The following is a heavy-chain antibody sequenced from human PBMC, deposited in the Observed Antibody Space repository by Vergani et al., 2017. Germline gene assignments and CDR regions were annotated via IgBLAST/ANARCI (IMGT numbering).Heavy chain of an antibody. J-gene: IGHJ4*02. V-gene: IGHV3-23*01. CDR3: AKDQELRFLEPWAFDH. Sequence: EVQLLESGGGLVQPGGSLRLSCAASGFTFSSYAMSWVRQAPGKGLEWVSAISGSGGRTYYADSVKGRFTISRDNSKNTLYLQMNSLRAEDTAVYYCAKDQELRFLEPWAFDHWGQGTLVTVSS. CDR1: GFTFSSYA. CDR2: ISGSGGRT. D-gene: IGHD3-3*01.